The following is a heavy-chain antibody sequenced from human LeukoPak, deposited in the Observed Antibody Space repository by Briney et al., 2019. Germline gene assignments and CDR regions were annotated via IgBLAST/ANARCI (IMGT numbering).Heavy chain of an antibody. Sequence: GISLRLSCAASRFNFGTYAMHWVRQAPGKGLEWVAVITYDGTNKYYADSVKGRLTISRDNSKNTLYLQMNSLRAEDTAVYYCARDRGSSWHLDYWGQGTLVTVSS. CDR1: RFNFGTYA. D-gene: IGHD6-13*01. CDR3: ARDRGSSWHLDY. J-gene: IGHJ4*02. CDR2: ITYDGTNK. V-gene: IGHV3-30-3*01.